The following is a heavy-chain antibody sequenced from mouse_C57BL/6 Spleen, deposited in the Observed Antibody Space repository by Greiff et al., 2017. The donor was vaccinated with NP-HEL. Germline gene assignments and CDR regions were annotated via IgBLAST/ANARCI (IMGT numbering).Heavy chain of an antibody. V-gene: IGHV5-12*01. Sequence: EVQGVESGGGLVQPGGSLKLSCAASGFTFSDYYMYWVRQTPEKRLEWVAYISNGGGSTYYPDTVKGRFTISRDNAKNTLYLQMSRLKSEDTAMYYCARLYGSSYFDYWGQGTTLTVSS. D-gene: IGHD1-1*01. CDR1: GFTFSDYY. J-gene: IGHJ2*01. CDR3: ARLYGSSYFDY. CDR2: ISNGGGST.